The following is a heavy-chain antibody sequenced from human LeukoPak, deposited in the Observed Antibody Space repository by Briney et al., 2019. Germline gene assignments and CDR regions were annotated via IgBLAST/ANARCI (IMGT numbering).Heavy chain of an antibody. CDR2: IRYDESKT. Sequence: GGSLRLSCAASGFTFSSYGMHWVRQAPGKGLEWVAFIRYDESKTYYADSVRGRFTISRDNSKNTLYLQMNGLRLEDTAIYYCAKGYGGSHFDYWGQGALAAVSS. CDR3: AKGYGGSHFDY. CDR1: GFTFSSYG. V-gene: IGHV3-30*02. J-gene: IGHJ4*02. D-gene: IGHD4-23*01.